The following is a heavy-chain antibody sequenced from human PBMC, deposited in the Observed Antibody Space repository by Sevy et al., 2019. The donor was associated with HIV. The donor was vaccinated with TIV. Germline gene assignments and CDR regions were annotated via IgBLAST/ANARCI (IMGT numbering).Heavy chain of an antibody. J-gene: IGHJ3*02. CDR2: IRSKPNNYAT. V-gene: IGHV3-73*01. D-gene: IGHD3-22*01. Sequence: GGCLRLSCAASGFTVSGSGLHWVRQAPGKGLEWVGRIRSKPNNYATVYAASVKGRFTISRDDSKNTAYLQMNSLKTEDTDVYYCTRPMIGTLITTGDTVDIWGQGTMVTVSS. CDR3: TRPMIGTLITTGDTVDI. CDR1: GFTVSGSG.